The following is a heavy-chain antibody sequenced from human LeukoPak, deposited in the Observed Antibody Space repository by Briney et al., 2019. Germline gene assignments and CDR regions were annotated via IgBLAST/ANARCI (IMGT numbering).Heavy chain of an antibody. J-gene: IGHJ4*02. Sequence: VQPGGSLRLSCAASVFTFSNYAMSWVRQAPGKGLEWVSAISNSGSFTYFADSVKGRFTISRDNSKNTLFLQMNSLRADDTAVYYCARMVRGVINPCDHWGQGTLVTVSS. D-gene: IGHD3-10*01. CDR2: ISNSGSFT. CDR3: ARMVRGVINPCDH. CDR1: VFTFSNYA. V-gene: IGHV3-23*01.